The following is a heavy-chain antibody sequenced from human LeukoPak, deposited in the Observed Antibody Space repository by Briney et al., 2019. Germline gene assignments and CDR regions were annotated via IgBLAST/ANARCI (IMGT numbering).Heavy chain of an antibody. Sequence: SETLSLTCTVSGGSISSYDWSWIRQPPGRGLEWIGYIYYSGNTNYNPSLKSRVTMSVDASKNQFSLKLNSMTAADTAVYYCARGLFSGSYPPRYWGQGTLVTVSP. V-gene: IGHV4-59*01. D-gene: IGHD1-26*01. CDR2: IYYSGNT. CDR3: ARGLFSGSYPPRY. CDR1: GGSISSYD. J-gene: IGHJ4*02.